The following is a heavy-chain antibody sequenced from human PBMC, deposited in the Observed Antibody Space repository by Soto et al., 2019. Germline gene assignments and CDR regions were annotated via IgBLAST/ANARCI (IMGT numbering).Heavy chain of an antibody. Sequence: GESLKISCKGSDYSFNTYWISWVRQMPGKGLEWMGRIDPSDSYTNYSPSFQGHVTISADKSISTAYLQWSSLKASDTAMYYCARHGGLRVGYYGMDVWGQGTTVTVSS. D-gene: IGHD4-17*01. CDR3: ARHGGLRVGYYGMDV. V-gene: IGHV5-10-1*01. CDR1: DYSFNTYW. CDR2: IDPSDSYT. J-gene: IGHJ6*02.